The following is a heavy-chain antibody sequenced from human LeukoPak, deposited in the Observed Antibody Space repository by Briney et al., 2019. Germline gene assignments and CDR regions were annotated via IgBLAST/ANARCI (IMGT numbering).Heavy chain of an antibody. D-gene: IGHD3-10*01. J-gene: IGHJ4*02. V-gene: IGHV3-21*01. CDR1: GFTFSSYS. CDR2: ISSSSSYI. Sequence: GGSLRLSCAASGFTFSSYSMNWVRQAPGKGLEWVSCISSSSSYIYYADSVKGRFTISRDNAKNSLYLQMNSLRAEDTAVYYCARDQPGVRGPQMPNYWGQGTLVTVSS. CDR3: ARDQPGVRGPQMPNY.